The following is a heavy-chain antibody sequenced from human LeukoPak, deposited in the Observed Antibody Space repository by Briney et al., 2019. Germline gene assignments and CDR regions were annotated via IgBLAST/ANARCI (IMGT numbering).Heavy chain of an antibody. CDR2: IRSNSDGGTI. D-gene: IGHD3-22*01. V-gene: IGHV3-15*07. Sequence: GGSLRLSCATSGFTFGNAWMNWVRQAPGKGLEWVGRIRSNSDGGTIDYAAPVKGRFTLSRDDSKTTLYLQMNSLQTEDTAVYYCATDFYDSTWGQGTLVTVSS. CDR3: ATDFYDST. J-gene: IGHJ5*02. CDR1: GFTFGNAW.